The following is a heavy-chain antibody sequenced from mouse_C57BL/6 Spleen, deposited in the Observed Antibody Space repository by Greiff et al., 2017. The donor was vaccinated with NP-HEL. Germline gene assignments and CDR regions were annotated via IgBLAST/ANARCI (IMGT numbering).Heavy chain of an antibody. Sequence: VQLQQSGPELVKPGASVKIPCKASGYTFTDYNMDWVKQSHGKSLEWIGEINPNNGGTIYNQKFKGKATLTVAKSSSPAYMELRSMTSEDTAFYYCVANDYDGGLAYGGQGTLVTVSA. V-gene: IGHV1-18*01. J-gene: IGHJ3*01. D-gene: IGHD2-4*01. CDR2: INPNNGGT. CDR3: VANDYDGGLAY. CDR1: GYTFTDYN.